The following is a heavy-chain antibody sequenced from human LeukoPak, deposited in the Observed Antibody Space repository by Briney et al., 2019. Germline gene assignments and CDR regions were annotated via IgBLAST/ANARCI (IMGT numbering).Heavy chain of an antibody. CDR3: TRESGSYHGNDY. J-gene: IGHJ4*02. CDR2: INPNGGT. V-gene: IGHV1-2*06. D-gene: IGHD1-26*01. CDR1: GYTLTGYY. Sequence: ASVKVSCKASGYTLTGYYIHWVRQAPGQGLEWMGRINPNGGTIYAQKFQGRITMTGDTSINTAYMELSSLRSDDTAVYYCTRESGSYHGNDYWGQGTLVTVSS.